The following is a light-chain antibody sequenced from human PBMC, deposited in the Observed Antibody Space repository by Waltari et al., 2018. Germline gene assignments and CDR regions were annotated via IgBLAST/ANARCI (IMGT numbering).Light chain of an antibody. V-gene: IGKV3-20*01. CDR2: GAS. CDR1: QSVGRS. J-gene: IGKJ1*01. Sequence: EIALTQSPGTLSLSPGARATLACRARQSVGRSLAWYQQKPGQAPRLLIYGASSRATGVPDRCSGSGSGTDFSLTIARLEPEDFAVYYCQHYVRLPATFGQGTKVEI. CDR3: QHYVRLPAT.